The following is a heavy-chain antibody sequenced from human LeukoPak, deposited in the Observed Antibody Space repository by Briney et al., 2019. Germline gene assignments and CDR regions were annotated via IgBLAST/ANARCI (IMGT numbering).Heavy chain of an antibody. CDR3: AKDRIQLWPNWFDP. CDR1: GFTFSSYG. CDR2: ISYDGSNK. D-gene: IGHD5-18*01. J-gene: IGHJ5*02. V-gene: IGHV3-30*18. Sequence: GGSLRLSCAASGFTFSSYGMHWVRQAPGKGLEWVAVISYDGSNKYYADSVKGRFTISRDNSKNTLYLRMNSLRAEDTAVYYCAKDRIQLWPNWFDPWGQGTLVTVSS.